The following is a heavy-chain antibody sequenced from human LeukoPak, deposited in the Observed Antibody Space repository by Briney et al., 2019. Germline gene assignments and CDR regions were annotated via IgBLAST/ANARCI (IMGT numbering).Heavy chain of an antibody. D-gene: IGHD4-11*01. CDR3: ARTQSGDAFDI. CDR1: GFTFSSYS. Sequence: GGSLRLSCAASGFTFSSYSMNWVRQAPGKGLEWVSYISSSSSTIYYADSVKGRFTISRDNAKNSLYLQMNCLRAEDTAVYYCARTQSGDAFDIWGQGTMVTVSS. CDR2: ISSSSSTI. J-gene: IGHJ3*02. V-gene: IGHV3-48*01.